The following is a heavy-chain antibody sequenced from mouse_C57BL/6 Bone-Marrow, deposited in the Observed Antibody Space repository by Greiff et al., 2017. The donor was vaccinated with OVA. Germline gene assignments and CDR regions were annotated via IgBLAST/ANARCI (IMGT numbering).Heavy chain of an antibody. J-gene: IGHJ2*01. Sequence: VHLVESGAELVRPGASVTLSCKASGYTFTDYEMHWVKQTPVHGLEWIGAIDPETGGTAYNQKFKGKAILTADKSSSTAYMELRSLTSEDSAVYYCTRQYYSNYVYFDYWGQGTTLTVSS. CDR3: TRQYYSNYVYFDY. D-gene: IGHD2-5*01. CDR2: IDPETGGT. V-gene: IGHV1-15*01. CDR1: GYTFTDYE.